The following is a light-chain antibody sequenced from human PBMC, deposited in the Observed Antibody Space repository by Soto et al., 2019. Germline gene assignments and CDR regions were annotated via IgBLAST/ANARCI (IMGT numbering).Light chain of an antibody. CDR3: MLTYSGPWV. V-gene: IGLV7-46*01. CDR1: TGAVTSGHY. J-gene: IGLJ3*02. Sequence: QAVVTQEPSLTVSPGGTFTLTCGSSTGAVTSGHYAYWLQQKPGQAPRALIYHTTNTLSWTPARFSASLLGGKAALTLSGAQPEDEALYYCMLTYSGPWVFGGGTKVTVL. CDR2: HTT.